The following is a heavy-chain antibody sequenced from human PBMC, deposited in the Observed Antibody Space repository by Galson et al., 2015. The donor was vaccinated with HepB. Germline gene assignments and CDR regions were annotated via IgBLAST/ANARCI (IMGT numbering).Heavy chain of an antibody. D-gene: IGHD3-22*01. V-gene: IGHV3-48*03. J-gene: IGHJ4*02. Sequence: SLRLSCAASGFTFSSYEMNWVRQAPGKGLEWVSYISSSGSTIYYADSVKGRFAISRDNSKNTLYLQMNSLRAEDTAVYYCARADYDSSGYYYHFDYWGQGTLVTVSS. CDR1: GFTFSSYE. CDR3: ARADYDSSGYYYHFDY. CDR2: ISSSGSTI.